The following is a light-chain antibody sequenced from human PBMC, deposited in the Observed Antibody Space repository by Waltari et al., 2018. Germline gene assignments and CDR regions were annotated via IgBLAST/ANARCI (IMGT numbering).Light chain of an antibody. CDR3: ATWDDSLNGL. CDR1: SSNIGSKS. J-gene: IGLJ2*01. V-gene: IGLV1-44*01. Sequence: QSVLTQPPSASGTPGQRVSISCSVSSSNIGSKSVNWYPQGPGTAPKLHIYSTKQWSSGVPVRCTGSNSGTSASLAISGLQSEDEADYYCATWDDSLNGLFGGGTKLTVL. CDR2: STK.